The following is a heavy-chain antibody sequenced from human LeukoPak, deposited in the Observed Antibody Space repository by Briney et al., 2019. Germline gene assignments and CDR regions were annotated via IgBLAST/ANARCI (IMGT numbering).Heavy chain of an antibody. CDR3: ARVLSGSYPVDY. Sequence: GGSLRLSCAASGFTFSSYAMSWVRQAPGKGLEWVSAISGSGGSTYYADSVKGRFTISRDNSKNSLYLQMNSLRAEDTAVYYCARVLSGSYPVDYWGQGTLVTVSS. J-gene: IGHJ4*02. V-gene: IGHV3-23*01. CDR1: GFTFSSYA. CDR2: ISGSGGST. D-gene: IGHD1-26*01.